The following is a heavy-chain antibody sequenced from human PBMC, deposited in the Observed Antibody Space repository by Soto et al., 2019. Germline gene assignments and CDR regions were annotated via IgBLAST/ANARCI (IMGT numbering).Heavy chain of an antibody. V-gene: IGHV1-69*02. D-gene: IGHD3-3*01. J-gene: IGHJ6*02. CDR2: IIPILGIA. CDR3: ARGHDTPSTHRNSPYYYYGMDV. Sequence: QVQLVQSGAEVKKPGSSVKVSCKASGGTFSSYTISWVRQAPGQGLEWMGRIIPILGIANYAQKFQGRVTITADKSTSTAYMELSSLRSEDTAVYYCARGHDTPSTHRNSPYYYYGMDVWGQGTTVTVSS. CDR1: GGTFSSYT.